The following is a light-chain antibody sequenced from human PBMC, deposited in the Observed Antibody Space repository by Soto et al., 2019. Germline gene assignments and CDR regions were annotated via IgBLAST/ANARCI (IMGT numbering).Light chain of an antibody. Sequence: QSALTQPASVSGSPGQSITISCTGTSSDVGDNKYVSWYQQHPGKAPKLMIYDVTHRPSGISNRFSGSKSGNTASLTISGLQAEDEADYYCSSYTSSSTLYVFGTGPKLTVL. CDR1: SSDVGDNKY. J-gene: IGLJ1*01. CDR2: DVT. CDR3: SSYTSSSTLYV. V-gene: IGLV2-14*01.